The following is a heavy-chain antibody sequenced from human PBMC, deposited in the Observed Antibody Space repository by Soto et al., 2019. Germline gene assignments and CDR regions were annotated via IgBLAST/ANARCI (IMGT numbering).Heavy chain of an antibody. V-gene: IGHV4-61*01. J-gene: IGHJ5*02. D-gene: IGHD3-22*01. Sequence: KPSETLSLTCSVSGDSVSSGLYYWSWIRQPPGKGLEWIGYIYHSGTTKYNPSLKSPVTISVDTSKNQFSLKMSLLTAADTAIYYCARVSFYYDTSGYAVAWFDPWGQGTLVTVSS. CDR2: IYHSGTT. CDR3: ARVSFYYDTSGYAVAWFDP. CDR1: GDSVSSGLYY.